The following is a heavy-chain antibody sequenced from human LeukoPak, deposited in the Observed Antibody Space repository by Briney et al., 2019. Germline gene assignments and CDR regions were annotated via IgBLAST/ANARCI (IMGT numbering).Heavy chain of an antibody. Sequence: PGGSLRLSCAASGFTFSSYDMHWVRQTTAKGLEWVSSIGSAGDTYYPGYVKGRFTIYREHAKDSLYLQMNSLRAGDTAVYYCARYSSNSLDYWGQGTLVTVSS. CDR3: ARYSSNSLDY. CDR1: GFTFSSYD. V-gene: IGHV3-13*01. D-gene: IGHD6-13*01. CDR2: IGSAGDT. J-gene: IGHJ4*02.